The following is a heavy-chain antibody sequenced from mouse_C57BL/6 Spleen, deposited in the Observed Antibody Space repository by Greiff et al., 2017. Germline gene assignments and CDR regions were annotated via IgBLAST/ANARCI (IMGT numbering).Heavy chain of an antibody. CDR1: GYTFTSYW. J-gene: IGHJ2*01. CDR2: IDPSDSYT. V-gene: IGHV1-69*01. Sequence: QVQLQQPGAELVMPGASVKLSCKASGYTFTSYWMHWVKQRPGQGLEWIGEIDPSDSYTNYNQKFKGKSTLTVDKSSSTAYMQLSSLTSEDSAVYYCARRGYELYFDYWGQGTTLTVSS. CDR3: ARRGYELYFDY. D-gene: IGHD2-3*01.